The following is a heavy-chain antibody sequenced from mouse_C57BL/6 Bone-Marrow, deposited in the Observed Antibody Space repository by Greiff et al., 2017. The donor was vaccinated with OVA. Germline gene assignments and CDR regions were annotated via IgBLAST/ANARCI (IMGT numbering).Heavy chain of an antibody. CDR3: ARYGTSYWYFDV. CDR2: INPNNGGT. Sequence: VQLQQSGPELVKPGASVKMSCKASGYTFTDYNMHWVKQSHGKSLEWIGYINPNNGGTSYNQKFKGKATLTVNKSSSTAYMELRSLTSEDSAVYYCARYGTSYWYFDVWGTGTTVTVSS. J-gene: IGHJ1*03. D-gene: IGHD1-1*01. V-gene: IGHV1-22*01. CDR1: GYTFTDYN.